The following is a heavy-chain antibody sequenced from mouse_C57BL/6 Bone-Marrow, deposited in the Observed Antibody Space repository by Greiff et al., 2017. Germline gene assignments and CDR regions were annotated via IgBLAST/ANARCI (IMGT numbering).Heavy chain of an antibody. CDR2: ISDGGSYT. D-gene: IGHD3-1*01. CDR1: GFTFSSYA. Sequence: EVNVVESGGGLVKPGGSLKLSCAASGFTFSSYAMSWVRQTPEKRLAWVATISDGGSYTYYPDNVKGRFTISRDNAKNNLYLQMSHLKSEDTAMYYCAREGLVYYFDYWGQGTTLTVSS. V-gene: IGHV5-4*01. J-gene: IGHJ2*01. CDR3: AREGLVYYFDY.